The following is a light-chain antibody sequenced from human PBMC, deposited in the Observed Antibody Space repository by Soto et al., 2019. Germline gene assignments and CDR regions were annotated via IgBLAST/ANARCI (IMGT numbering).Light chain of an antibody. CDR1: QSVNNN. Sequence: ETVMTQSPATLSVSLGERATLSCRASQSVNNNLAWYQQKPGQAPRLLIYGASIRATGVPARFSGSGSGTDFTLTISSLQPEDFAVYFCKQYKNWPPVTFGGGTKVEIK. CDR3: KQYKNWPPVT. CDR2: GAS. V-gene: IGKV3-15*01. J-gene: IGKJ4*01.